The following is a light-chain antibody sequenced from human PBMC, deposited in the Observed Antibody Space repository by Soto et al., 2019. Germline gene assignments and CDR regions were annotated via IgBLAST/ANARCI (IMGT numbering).Light chain of an antibody. J-gene: IGKJ4*01. CDR2: KAS. V-gene: IGKV1-5*03. CDR1: ETISSW. CDR3: QHYKTYPLT. Sequence: DIQLTQSPSTLSASVGDRVTITCRASETISSWLAWYQQKPEKAPKLLIHKASSLESGVPSRFSGGGSGTEFTLTISSLQPDDFATYYCQHYKTYPLTFGGGTQVETK.